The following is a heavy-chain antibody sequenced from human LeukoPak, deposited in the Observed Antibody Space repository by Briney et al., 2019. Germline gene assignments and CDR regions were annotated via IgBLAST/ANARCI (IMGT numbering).Heavy chain of an antibody. CDR3: VKDQHCSTISCATRTGFDP. CDR1: GFAFSNYA. J-gene: IGHJ5*02. V-gene: IGHV3-64D*06. CDR2: ISSTGGST. D-gene: IGHD2-2*01. Sequence: GGSLRLSCSASGFAFSNYAMHWVRQAPGKGLEFVSGISSTGGSTNYPDSVKDRFSISRNNSKNTLYLQMTSLRADDTAVYYCVKDQHCSTISCATRTGFDPWGQGTSVTVSS.